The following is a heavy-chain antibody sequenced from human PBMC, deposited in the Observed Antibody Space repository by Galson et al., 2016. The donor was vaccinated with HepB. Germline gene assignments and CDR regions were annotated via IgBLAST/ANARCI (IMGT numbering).Heavy chain of an antibody. CDR3: ARAGWELLLY. V-gene: IGHV3-53*01. CDR1: GFTVRSNY. J-gene: IGHJ4*02. D-gene: IGHD1-26*01. CDR2: IYPGGRT. Sequence: SLRLSCAASGFTVRSNYMIWVRQAPGKGLEWVSVIYPGGRTYYAASVQGRFTSSRDDSRNTLYLQMNSMRPDDKAVYYCARAGWELLLYWGQGTLVTVSS.